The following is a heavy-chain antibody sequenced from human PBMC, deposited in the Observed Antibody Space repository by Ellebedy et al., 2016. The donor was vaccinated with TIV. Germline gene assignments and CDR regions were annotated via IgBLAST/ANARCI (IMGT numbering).Heavy chain of an antibody. V-gene: IGHV1-69*13. CDR2: IIPIFGTA. Sequence: ASVKVSCKASGGTFSSYAISWVRQAPGQGLEWMGGIIPIFGTANYAQKFQGRVTITADESTSTAYMELSSLRSEDTAVYYCARDPPGYYGGNLPGVYWGQGTLVTVSS. J-gene: IGHJ4*02. CDR3: ARDPPGYYGGNLPGVY. CDR1: GGTFSSYA. D-gene: IGHD4-23*01.